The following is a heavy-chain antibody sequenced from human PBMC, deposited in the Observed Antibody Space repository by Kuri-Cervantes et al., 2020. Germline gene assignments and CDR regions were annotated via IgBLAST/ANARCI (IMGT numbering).Heavy chain of an antibody. CDR1: GYTFTSYY. J-gene: IGHJ4*02. CDR2: INPSGGST. D-gene: IGHD3-10*01. Sequence: ASVKVSCKASGYTFTSYYMHWVRQAPGQGLEWMGIINPSGGSTGYAQKFQGRVTMTRDTSTSTAYMELRSLRSDDTAVYYCARGRGWFGELIHYWGQGTLVTVSS. V-gene: IGHV1-46*01. CDR3: ARGRGWFGELIHY.